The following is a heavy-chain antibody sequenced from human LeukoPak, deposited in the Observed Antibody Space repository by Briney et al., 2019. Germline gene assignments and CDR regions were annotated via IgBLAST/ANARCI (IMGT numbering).Heavy chain of an antibody. CDR1: GGAIGSDGYY. Sequence: SQTLSLTCSVSGGAIGSDGYYWNWIRQHPGKGLEWIGYIYYSGSASYNPSLKSRVTISVDTSKNQFSLRLSSVTAADTAVYYCARGSYYGFSGDSWGQGSLVTVSS. CDR3: ARGSYYGFSGDS. V-gene: IGHV4-31*03. D-gene: IGHD3-10*01. CDR2: IYYSGSA. J-gene: IGHJ4*02.